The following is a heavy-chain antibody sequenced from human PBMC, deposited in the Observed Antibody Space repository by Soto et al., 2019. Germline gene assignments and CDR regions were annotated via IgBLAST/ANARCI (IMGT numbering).Heavy chain of an antibody. Sequence: XETLSLTCTLSGDSISSYYWTWIQQPPGKGLEWIGYGHYSGSSKYNPSLKSRVSISVDTSKNQFSLKLSSVTAADTAFYYCSRDLGSVLSDWGQGTLVTVSS. CDR1: GDSISSYY. J-gene: IGHJ4*02. V-gene: IGHV4-59*01. CDR2: GHYSGSS. D-gene: IGHD2-8*02. CDR3: SRDLGSVLSD.